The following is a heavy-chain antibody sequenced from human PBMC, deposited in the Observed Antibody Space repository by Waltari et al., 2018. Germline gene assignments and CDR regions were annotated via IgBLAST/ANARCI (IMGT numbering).Heavy chain of an antibody. V-gene: IGHV3-48*01. D-gene: IGHD6-6*01. J-gene: IGHJ4*02. CDR2: ISSSSSTI. Sequence: EVQLVESGGGLVQPGGSLRLSCAASGFTFSSYSMNWVRQAPGKGLELVSYISSSSSTIYYADSVKGRFTISRDKAKNSLYLQMNSLRAEDTAVYYCARGGIAARRAFDYWGQGTLVTVSS. CDR1: GFTFSSYS. CDR3: ARGGIAARRAFDY.